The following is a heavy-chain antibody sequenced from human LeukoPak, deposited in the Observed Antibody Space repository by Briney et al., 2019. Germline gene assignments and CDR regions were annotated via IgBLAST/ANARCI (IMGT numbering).Heavy chain of an antibody. CDR3: ARFGITVVRGGKYYFDY. CDR2: IYYSGAT. Sequence: KTSETLSLTCTVSRGSISNYYWSWIRQPPGKGLEWIGHIYYSGATKYNPSLKSRITISVDTSKNQFSLMLSSVTAADTAVYYCARFGITVVRGGKYYFDYWGQGTLVTVSS. V-gene: IGHV4-59*08. J-gene: IGHJ4*02. CDR1: RGSISNYY. D-gene: IGHD3-10*01.